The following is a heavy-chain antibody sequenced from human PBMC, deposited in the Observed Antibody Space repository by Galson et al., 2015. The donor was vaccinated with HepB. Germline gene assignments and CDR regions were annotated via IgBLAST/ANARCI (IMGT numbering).Heavy chain of an antibody. D-gene: IGHD3-10*01. V-gene: IGHV3-30*04. CDR3: AKRGSMVRGVMMGQFDY. CDR1: GFTFSSYT. Sequence: SLRLSCAASGFTFSSYTMHWVRQAPGKGLEWVAVISYDGSNKYYADSVKGRFTISRDNSKNTLYLQMNSLRAEDTAVYYCAKRGSMVRGVMMGQFDYWGQGTLVTVSS. CDR2: ISYDGSNK. J-gene: IGHJ4*02.